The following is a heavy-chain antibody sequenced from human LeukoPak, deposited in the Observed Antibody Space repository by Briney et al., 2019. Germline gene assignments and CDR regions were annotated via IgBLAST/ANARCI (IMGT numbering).Heavy chain of an antibody. CDR1: GFTFINAW. D-gene: IGHD3-3*01. CDR3: TTDDFWNNYSSN. CDR2: IRSKTDGETA. Sequence: SGGSLRLSCAASGFTFINAWMNWVRQAPGKGLEWVGRIRSKTDGETADYAAPVKDRFTISRDDSKSTLYLQMDSLKTEDTAVYYCTTDDFWNNYSSNWGQGTLVTVSS. J-gene: IGHJ4*02. V-gene: IGHV3-15*01.